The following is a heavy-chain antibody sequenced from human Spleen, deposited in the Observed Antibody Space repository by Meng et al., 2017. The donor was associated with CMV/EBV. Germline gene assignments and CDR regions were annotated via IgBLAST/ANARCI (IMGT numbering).Heavy chain of an antibody. D-gene: IGHD7-27*01. J-gene: IGHJ4*02. Sequence: SLKISCAASGFTFDDYAMHWVRQAPGKGLEWVSGISWNSGRIGYADSVKGRFTISRDNAKNSLYLQMNSLRAEDTAVYYCAKDTGADSAHYYWGQGTLVTVSS. CDR3: AKDTGADSAHYY. CDR2: ISWNSGRI. CDR1: GFTFDDYA. V-gene: IGHV3-9*01.